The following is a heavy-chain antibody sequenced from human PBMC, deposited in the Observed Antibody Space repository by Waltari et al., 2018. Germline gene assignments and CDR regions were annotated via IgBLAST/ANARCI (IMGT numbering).Heavy chain of an antibody. Sequence: QVQLVQSGAEVKKPGASVTVSCKASGYTFTSYYMHWVRQAPGHGLEWMGIINPSGGSTSYAQKFQGRVTMTRDTSTSTVYMELSSLRSEDTAVYYCARNTVVAATYYYYYGMDVWGQGTTVTVSS. CDR2: INPSGGST. V-gene: IGHV1-46*01. CDR1: GYTFTSYY. J-gene: IGHJ6*02. CDR3: ARNTVVAATYYYYYGMDV. D-gene: IGHD2-15*01.